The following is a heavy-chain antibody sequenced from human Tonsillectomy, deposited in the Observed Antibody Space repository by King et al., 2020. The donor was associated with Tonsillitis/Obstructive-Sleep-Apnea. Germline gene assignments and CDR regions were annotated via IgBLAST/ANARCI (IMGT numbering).Heavy chain of an antibody. CDR1: GFTFSNYE. D-gene: IGHD2-21*01. Sequence: VQLVESGGGLVQPGGSLRLSCAASGFTFSNYEMNWVRQAPGKGLEWVSYICSSGSTIYYADSVKGRFTISRDNAKNSLYLQMNSLRAEDAAVYYCARDKAYCGRDCYSGYFDYWGQGTLVTVSS. J-gene: IGHJ4*02. V-gene: IGHV3-48*03. CDR3: ARDKAYCGRDCYSGYFDY. CDR2: ICSSGSTI.